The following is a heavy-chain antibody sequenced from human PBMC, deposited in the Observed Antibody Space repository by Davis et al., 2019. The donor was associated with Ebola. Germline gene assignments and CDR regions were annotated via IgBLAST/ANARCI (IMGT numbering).Heavy chain of an antibody. V-gene: IGHV3-48*02. CDR3: ARVDLMLFLNDWYFDL. CDR1: GFTFSSYS. D-gene: IGHD2-21*01. J-gene: IGHJ2*01. CDR2: ISSSSSTI. Sequence: GESLKISCAASGFTFSSYSMNWVRQAPGKGLEWVSYISSSSSTIYYADSVKGRFTISRDNAKNSLYLQMNSLRDEDTAVYYCARVDLMLFLNDWYFDLWGRGTLVTVSS.